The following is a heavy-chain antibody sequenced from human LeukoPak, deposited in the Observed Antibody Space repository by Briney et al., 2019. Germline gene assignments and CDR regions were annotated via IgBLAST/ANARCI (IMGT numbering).Heavy chain of an antibody. CDR2: IIPILGIA. CDR1: GYTFTSYY. Sequence: GASVKVSCKASGYTFTSYYMHWVRQAPGQGLEWMGRIIPILGIANYAQKFQGRVTITADKSTSTAYMELSSLRSEDTAVYYCARPSELYYYYGMDVWGQGTTVTVSS. J-gene: IGHJ6*02. CDR3: ARPSELYYYYGMDV. D-gene: IGHD1-7*01. V-gene: IGHV1-69*02.